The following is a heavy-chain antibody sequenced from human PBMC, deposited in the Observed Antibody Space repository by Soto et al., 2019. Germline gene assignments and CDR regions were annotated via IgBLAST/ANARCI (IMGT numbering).Heavy chain of an antibody. Sequence: QVQLVQSGAEVKKPGASVKVSCKASGYTFTSYGISWVRQAPGQGREGMGWISAYNGNTNYAQKLQGRVTMTTDTSTSTAYMELRSLRSDDTAVYYCARDECSSTSCYTHYYYYGMDVWGQGTTVTVSS. CDR1: GYTFTSYG. D-gene: IGHD2-2*02. V-gene: IGHV1-18*01. CDR3: ARDECSSTSCYTHYYYYGMDV. J-gene: IGHJ6*02. CDR2: ISAYNGNT.